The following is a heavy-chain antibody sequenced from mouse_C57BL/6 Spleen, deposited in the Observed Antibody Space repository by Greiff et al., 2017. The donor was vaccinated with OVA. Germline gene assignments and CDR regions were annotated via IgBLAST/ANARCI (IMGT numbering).Heavy chain of an antibody. Sequence: VQLQQPGAELVKPGASVKLSCKASGYTFTSYWMQWVKQRPGQGLEWIGEIDPSDSYTNYNQKFKGKATLTVDTSSSPANMQLSSLTSEDSAVYYCARQFAYWGQGTLVTVSA. CDR1: GYTFTSYW. J-gene: IGHJ3*01. V-gene: IGHV1-50*01. CDR2: IDPSDSYT. CDR3: ARQFAY.